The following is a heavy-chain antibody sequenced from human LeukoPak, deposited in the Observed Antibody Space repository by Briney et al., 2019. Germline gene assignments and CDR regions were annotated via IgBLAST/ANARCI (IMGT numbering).Heavy chain of an antibody. V-gene: IGHV4-59*11. D-gene: IGHD1-20*01. CDR2: IYYSGST. CDR1: GGSISSHY. CDR3: ARGYRNWFDP. J-gene: IGHJ5*02. Sequence: SETLSLTCTVSGGSISSHYWSWIRQPPGKGLEWIGYIYYSGSTNYNPSLKSRVTISVDTSKNQFSLKLSSVTAADTAVYYCARGYRNWFDPWGQGTLVTVSS.